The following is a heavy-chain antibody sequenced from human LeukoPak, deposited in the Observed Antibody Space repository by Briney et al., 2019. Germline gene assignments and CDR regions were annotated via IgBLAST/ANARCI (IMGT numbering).Heavy chain of an antibody. CDR1: GGSFSGYY. CDR2: INHSGST. CDR3: ARGPRRITMVRGVIVGMDV. J-gene: IGHJ6*04. Sequence: SETLSLTCAVYGGSFSGYYWSWICQPPGKGLEWIGEINHSGSTNYNPPLKSRVTISVDTSKTPFSLKLSSVPAADTAVSYCARGPRRITMVRGVIVGMDVWGKGTTVTVSS. V-gene: IGHV4-34*01. D-gene: IGHD3-10*01.